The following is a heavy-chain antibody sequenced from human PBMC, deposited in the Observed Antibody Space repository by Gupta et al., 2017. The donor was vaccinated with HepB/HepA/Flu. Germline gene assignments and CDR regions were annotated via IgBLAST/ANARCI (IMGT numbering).Heavy chain of an antibody. CDR2: ISSSSSYI. J-gene: IGHJ4*02. V-gene: IGHV3-21*01. CDR3: ARDMMGVVVTFDY. CDR1: GCTFSSYS. D-gene: IGHD2-21*02. Sequence: EVQLVESGAGLVKPGGSLRLTWAASGCTFSSYSMNWVRQAPGKGLEWVSAISSSSSYIYYANSVKGRFTISRDNAKNSLYLQMNSLRAEDTAVYYCARDMMGVVVTFDYWGQGALVTVSS.